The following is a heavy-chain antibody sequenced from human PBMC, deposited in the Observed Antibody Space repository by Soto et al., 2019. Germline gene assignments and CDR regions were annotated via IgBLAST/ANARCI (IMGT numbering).Heavy chain of an antibody. CDR1: GYTFTGYY. V-gene: IGHV1-2*04. CDR2: INPNSGGT. J-gene: IGHJ6*02. D-gene: IGHD6-6*01. CDR3: ARDQRAAARQPTYYYYYGMDV. Sequence: ASVKVSCKASGYTFTGYYMHWVRQAPGQGLEWMGWINPNSGGTNYAQKFQGWVTMTRDTSISTAYMELSRLRSDDTAVYYCARDQRAAARQPTYYYYYGMDVWGQGTTVTVSS.